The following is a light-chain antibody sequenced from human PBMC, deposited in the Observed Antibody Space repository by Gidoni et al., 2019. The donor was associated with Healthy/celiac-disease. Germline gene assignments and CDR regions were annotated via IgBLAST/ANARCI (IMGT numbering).Light chain of an antibody. CDR3: QTWGTGLGV. J-gene: IGLJ3*02. Sequence: QLVLPQSPSASAPLGASVTLTCTLRSGHSSYAIAWHQQQPEKGPRYLMRLNSDGSHSKGDGIPARFSGSSSGAERYLTISSLQSEDEADYYCQTWGTGLGVFGGGTKLTVI. V-gene: IGLV4-69*01. CDR2: LNSDGSH. CDR1: SGHSSYA.